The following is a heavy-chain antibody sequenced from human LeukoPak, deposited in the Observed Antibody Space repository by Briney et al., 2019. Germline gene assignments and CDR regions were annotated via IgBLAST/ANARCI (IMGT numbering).Heavy chain of an antibody. J-gene: IGHJ4*02. Sequence: TSETLSLTCTVSGGSFTTYYWSWIRQPAGKGLEWIGHIYTSGTTNYNPSLKSRVTMSIDTSKNQFSLKLSSITAADTAVYYCARDAMYYYGSRTYFFFEYWGQGTLVTVSS. CDR2: IYTSGTT. CDR1: GGSFTTYY. V-gene: IGHV4-4*07. D-gene: IGHD3-10*01. CDR3: ARDAMYYYGSRTYFFFEY.